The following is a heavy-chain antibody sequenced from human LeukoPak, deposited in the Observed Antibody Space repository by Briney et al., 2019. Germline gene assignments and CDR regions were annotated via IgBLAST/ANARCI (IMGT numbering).Heavy chain of an antibody. V-gene: IGHV4-30-2*01. J-gene: IGHJ4*02. CDR3: ARLRVVPYYFDY. CDR2: INHSGST. CDR1: GGSISSGGYF. D-gene: IGHD2-15*01. Sequence: SETLSLTCTVSGGSISSGGYFWSWIRQPPGKGLEWIGEINHSGSTNYNPSLKSRVTISVDTSKNQFSLKLSSVTAADTAVYYCARLRVVPYYFDYWGQETLVTVSS.